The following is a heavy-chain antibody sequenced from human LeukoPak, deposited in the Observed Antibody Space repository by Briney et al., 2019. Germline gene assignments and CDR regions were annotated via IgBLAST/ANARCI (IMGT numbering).Heavy chain of an antibody. J-gene: IGHJ4*02. Sequence: GGSLRPSCTASGFTFSNYWMSWVRQAPGKGLEWVANIKQDGSEKYYVDSVKGRFTISRDNAENSLYLQLNSLRAEDTAVYYCARFRYYYGSGSRGFESWGQGTLVTVSS. CDR3: ARFRYYYGSGSRGFES. D-gene: IGHD3-10*01. CDR2: IKQDGSEK. V-gene: IGHV3-7*01. CDR1: GFTFSNYW.